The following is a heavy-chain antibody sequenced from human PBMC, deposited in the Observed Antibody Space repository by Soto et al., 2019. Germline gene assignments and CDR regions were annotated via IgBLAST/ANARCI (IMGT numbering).Heavy chain of an antibody. V-gene: IGHV4-59*01. Sequence: ASLSLTCPISGYSISTFSWSWIRQPPGKGLEWIGYIYYTGSTNYTPSLKSRVTMSVDTSKKQFSLKLSSVTAADTAVYYCARQRGNYFDYWGQGTLVSCSS. CDR2: IYYTGST. CDR3: ARQRGNYFDY. CDR1: GYSISTFS. D-gene: IGHD3-10*01. J-gene: IGHJ4*02.